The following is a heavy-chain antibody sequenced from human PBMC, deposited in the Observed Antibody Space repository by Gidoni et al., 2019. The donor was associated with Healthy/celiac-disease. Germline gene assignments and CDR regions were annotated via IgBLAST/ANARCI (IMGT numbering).Heavy chain of an antibody. V-gene: IGHV3-30*18. D-gene: IGHD6-6*01. CDR2: ISYDGSNK. Sequence: QVQLVESGGGVVKPGRSRRLSGAASGFTFSSYGMHWVRQAPGKGLEWVAVISYDGSNKYYADSVKGRFTISRDNSKNTLYLQMNSLRAEDTAVYYCAKDPEYSSSSLYYYYYYGMDVWGQGTTVTVSS. J-gene: IGHJ6*02. CDR1: GFTFSSYG. CDR3: AKDPEYSSSSLYYYYYYGMDV.